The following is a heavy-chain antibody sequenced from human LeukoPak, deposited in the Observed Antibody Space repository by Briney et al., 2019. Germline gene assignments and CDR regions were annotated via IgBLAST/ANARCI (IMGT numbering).Heavy chain of an antibody. J-gene: IGHJ6*03. V-gene: IGHV4-61*02. CDR3: AMVVPDFRDYYYYMDV. CDR2: IYTSGST. Sequence: SQTLSLTCTVSGGSISSGSYYWSWIRQPAGKGLEWIGRIYTSGSTNYDPSLKSRGTISVDTSKNQFSLKLSSVTAADTAVYYYAMVVPDFRDYYYYMDVWGTQSTVTVSS. D-gene: IGHD2-2*01. CDR1: GGSISSGSYY.